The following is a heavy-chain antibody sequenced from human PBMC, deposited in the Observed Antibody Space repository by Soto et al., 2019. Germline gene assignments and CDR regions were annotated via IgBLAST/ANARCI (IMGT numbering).Heavy chain of an antibody. CDR2: ISSSSSVI. CDR3: ARDLNWGSNCYYYMDV. J-gene: IGHJ6*03. D-gene: IGHD7-27*01. Sequence: EVQLVESGGGLVQPGGSLRLSCATSGFILSDCAMNWVRQAPGKGLEWVSYISSSSSVIDYADSVKGRFTVSRDNARNSLYHEMNSLRAEDTAVYYCARDLNWGSNCYYYMDVWGKGTTVSVSS. V-gene: IGHV3-48*01. CDR1: GFILSDCA.